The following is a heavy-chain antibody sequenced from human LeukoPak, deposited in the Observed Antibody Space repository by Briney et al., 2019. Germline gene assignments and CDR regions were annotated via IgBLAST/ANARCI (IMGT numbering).Heavy chain of an antibody. CDR1: GFTFSTYS. J-gene: IGHJ5*02. Sequence: GGSLRLSCAASGFTFSTYSMNWVRQAPGKGLEWVSSITGSSSFIYYADSVKGRFTISRDNAKNSLHVQMNSLRAEDTAVYYCARNYDSSGYGYNWFDPWGQGTLVTVSS. CDR3: ARNYDSSGYGYNWFDP. V-gene: IGHV3-21*01. CDR2: ITGSSSFI. D-gene: IGHD3-22*01.